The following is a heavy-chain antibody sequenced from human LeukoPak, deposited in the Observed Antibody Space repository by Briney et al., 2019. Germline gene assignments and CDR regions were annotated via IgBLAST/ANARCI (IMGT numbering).Heavy chain of an antibody. D-gene: IGHD5-18*01. CDR1: AFTFSSYS. CDR2: ISSCGSYI. Sequence: GGSLILSCAASAFTFSSYSMSWVRQAPGKGLEWVSSISSCGSYIYHADSVKGQFTISRDNAKNSLHLQMNSLRAEDTAVYYCARGSGVQVWSSLDYWGQGTLVTVSS. J-gene: IGHJ4*02. CDR3: ARGSGVQVWSSLDY. V-gene: IGHV3-21*01.